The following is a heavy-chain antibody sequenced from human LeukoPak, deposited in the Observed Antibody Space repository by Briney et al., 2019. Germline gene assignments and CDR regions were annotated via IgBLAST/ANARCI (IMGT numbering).Heavy chain of an antibody. V-gene: IGHV1-69*05. CDR1: VGTFSSYA. CDR3: ARGNRLVIGSEEIDI. D-gene: IGHD3-10*01. Sequence: ASVKVSCKASVGTFSSYAISWVRQAPGQGLEWMGRIIPIFGTANYAQKFQGRVTITTDESTSTAYMELSSLRSEDTAVYYCARGNRLVIGSEEIDIWGQGTMVTVSS. CDR2: IIPIFGTA. J-gene: IGHJ3*02.